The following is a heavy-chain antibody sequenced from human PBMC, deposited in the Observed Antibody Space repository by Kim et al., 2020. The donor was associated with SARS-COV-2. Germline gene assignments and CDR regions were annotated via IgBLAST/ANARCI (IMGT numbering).Heavy chain of an antibody. V-gene: IGHV3-30*04. CDR3: ASLHYFDY. CDR1: GSTFSSYA. J-gene: IGHJ4*02. Sequence: GGSLRLSCAASGSTFSSYAMHWVRQAPGKGLEWVAVISYDGSNKYYVDSVKGRFTISRDNSKNTLYLQMNSLRAEDTAVYYCASLHYFDYWGQGTLVTVSS. CDR2: ISYDGSNK.